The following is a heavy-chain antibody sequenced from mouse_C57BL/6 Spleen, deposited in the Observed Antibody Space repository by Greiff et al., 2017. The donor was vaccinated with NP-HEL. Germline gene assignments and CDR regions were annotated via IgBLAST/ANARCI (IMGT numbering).Heavy chain of an antibody. Sequence: QVQLKESGPELVKPGASVKISCKASGYAFSSSWMNWVKQRPGKGLEWIGRIYPGDGDTNYNGKFKGKATLTADKSSSTAYMQLSSLTSEDSAVYFCARGLDSSGYPGRFAYWGQGTLVTVSA. D-gene: IGHD3-2*02. CDR2: IYPGDGDT. CDR1: GYAFSSSW. J-gene: IGHJ3*01. CDR3: ARGLDSSGYPGRFAY. V-gene: IGHV1-82*01.